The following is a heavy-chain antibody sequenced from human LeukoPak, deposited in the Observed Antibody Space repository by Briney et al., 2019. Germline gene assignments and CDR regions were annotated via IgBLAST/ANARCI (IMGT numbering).Heavy chain of an antibody. CDR2: IYYSGST. Sequence: SETLSLTCTVSGGSISSSSYYWGWIRQPPGKGLEWIGSIYYSGSTYYNPSLKSRVTISVDTSKNQFSLKLSSVTAADTAVYYCARSYRGNYYYYYMDVWGKGTTVTISS. J-gene: IGHJ6*03. CDR1: GGSISSSSYY. CDR3: ARSYRGNYYYYYMDV. V-gene: IGHV4-39*07. D-gene: IGHD1-26*01.